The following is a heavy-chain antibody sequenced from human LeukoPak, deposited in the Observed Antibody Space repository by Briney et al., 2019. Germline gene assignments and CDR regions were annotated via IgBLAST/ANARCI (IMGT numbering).Heavy chain of an antibody. J-gene: IGHJ4*02. V-gene: IGHV4-34*01. CDR1: GGSFSGYY. CDR2: INHSGSA. Sequence: SETLSLTCAVYGGSFSGYYWSWIRQPPGKGLEWIGEINHSGSASYNPSLKSRVTISVDTSKSQFSLKLSSVTATDTAIYYCARGSHTYYVKAPVDYWGQGTLVTVSS. D-gene: IGHD3-10*02. CDR3: ARGSHTYYVKAPVDY.